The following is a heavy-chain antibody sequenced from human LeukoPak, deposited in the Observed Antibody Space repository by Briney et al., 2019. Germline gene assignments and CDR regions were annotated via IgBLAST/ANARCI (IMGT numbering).Heavy chain of an antibody. CDR2: IKQDGSEK. D-gene: IGHD1-7*01. V-gene: IGHV3-7*01. CDR3: AREDDWNYEDY. Sequence: GGSLRLSCTASGFTFSNYWMSWVRQAPGKGLEWVANIKQDGSEKNYVNSVKGRFTISRDNAKNSLYLQMNSLRAEDTAIYYCAREDDWNYEDYWGQGTLVTVSS. J-gene: IGHJ4*02. CDR1: GFTFSNYW.